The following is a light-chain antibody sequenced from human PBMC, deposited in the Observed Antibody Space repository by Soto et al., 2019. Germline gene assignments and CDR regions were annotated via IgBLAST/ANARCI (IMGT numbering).Light chain of an antibody. CDR3: QQYGRSPWT. Sequence: IVLTQSPGTLSLSPGERATLSCRASQSVSSSHLAWYQQKPGQAPRLLIYIASSRATGIPDRFSGSGSGTDFTLTISRLEPEDSAAYYCQQYGRSPWTFGQGTKVEIK. CDR1: QSVSSSH. J-gene: IGKJ1*01. V-gene: IGKV3-20*01. CDR2: IAS.